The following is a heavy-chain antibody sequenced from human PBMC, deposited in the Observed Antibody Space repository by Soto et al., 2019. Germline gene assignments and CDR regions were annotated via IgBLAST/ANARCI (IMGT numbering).Heavy chain of an antibody. J-gene: IGHJ4*02. D-gene: IGHD3-9*01. V-gene: IGHV3-9*01. CDR2: ISWNSGSI. Sequence: EVDLVESGGGLAQPGRSLRLSCVASGCTFDDHGMHWVRQIPGRGLEWVSGISWNSGSIGYAESVKGRFTIFRDNAKNSLYLEMNSLRQEDTALYYCVRDTSSGWHLKDHWGQGVQVSVYS. CDR1: GCTFDDHG. CDR3: VRDTSSGWHLKDH.